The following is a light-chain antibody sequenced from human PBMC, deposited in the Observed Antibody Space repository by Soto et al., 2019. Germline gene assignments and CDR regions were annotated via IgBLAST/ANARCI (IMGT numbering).Light chain of an antibody. J-gene: IGLJ2*01. CDR3: AAWDDSLNGLV. V-gene: IGLV1-44*01. Sequence: QSVLTQPPSASGTPGQRVTISCSGGSSNIGRNTVNWYRQLPGTAPTLLTYDNIQRSSGVPDRVSGSASGTSASLAISGLQSEDEADYYCAAWDDSLNGLVFGGGTKLTVL. CDR1: SSNIGRNT. CDR2: DNI.